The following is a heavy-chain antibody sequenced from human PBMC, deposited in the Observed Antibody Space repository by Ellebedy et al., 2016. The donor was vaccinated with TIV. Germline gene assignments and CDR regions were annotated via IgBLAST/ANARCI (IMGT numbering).Heavy chain of an antibody. CDR3: AREYSSSSGGGQYFDY. J-gene: IGHJ4*02. Sequence: SVKVSXXASGYTFTSYGISWVRQAPGQGLEWMGGIIPIFGTANYAQKFQGRVTITADESTSTAYMELSSLRSEDTAVYYCAREYSSSSGGGQYFDYWGQGTLVTVSS. D-gene: IGHD6-6*01. CDR2: IIPIFGTA. CDR1: GYTFTSYG. V-gene: IGHV1-69*13.